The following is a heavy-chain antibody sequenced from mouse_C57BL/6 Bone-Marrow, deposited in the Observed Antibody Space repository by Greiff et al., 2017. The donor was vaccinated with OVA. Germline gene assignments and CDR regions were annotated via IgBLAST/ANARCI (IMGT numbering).Heavy chain of an antibody. D-gene: IGHD1-1*01. CDR2: IYPRSGNT. Sequence: QVQLQQSGAELARPGASVKLSCKASGYTFTSYGISWVKQRPGQGLEWIGEIYPRSGNTYYNEKFKGKATLTADKSSSTAYMELRSLTSEDSAVYFCARSPITTVGVTDYFDYWGQGTTLTVSS. CDR3: ARSPITTVGVTDYFDY. J-gene: IGHJ2*01. CDR1: GYTFTSYG. V-gene: IGHV1-81*01.